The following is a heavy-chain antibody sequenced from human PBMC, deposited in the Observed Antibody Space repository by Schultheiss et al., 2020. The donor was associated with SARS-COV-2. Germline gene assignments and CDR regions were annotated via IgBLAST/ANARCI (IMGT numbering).Heavy chain of an antibody. Sequence: GESLKISCAASGFTFSTYNMNWVRQAPGKGLEWVASISGSSIYIYYADSVKGRFTISRDNAKDLLFLQMNSLRAEDTAVYYCAREPYLGGDWGQGTLVTVSS. CDR1: GFTFSTYN. CDR3: AREPYLGGD. CDR2: ISGSSIYI. J-gene: IGHJ4*02. D-gene: IGHD2-21*01. V-gene: IGHV3-21*01.